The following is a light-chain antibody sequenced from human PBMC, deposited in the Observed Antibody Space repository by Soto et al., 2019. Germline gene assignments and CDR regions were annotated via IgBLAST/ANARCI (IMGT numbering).Light chain of an antibody. Sequence: QSALTQPASVSGSPGQSITISCIGSSSDVGGYNYVSWYQHHPGRVPKPMIFEVSDRPSGVSSRFSGSKSGNTAYLTISGLQAEDEADYYCSSHTLSRALQVFGTGTKLTVL. CDR1: SSDVGGYNY. J-gene: IGLJ1*01. CDR2: EVS. CDR3: SSHTLSRALQV. V-gene: IGLV2-14*01.